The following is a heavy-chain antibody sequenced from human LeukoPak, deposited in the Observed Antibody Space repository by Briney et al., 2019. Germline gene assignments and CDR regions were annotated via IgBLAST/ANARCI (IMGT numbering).Heavy chain of an antibody. V-gene: IGHV3-23*01. CDR2: ISGSGGST. Sequence: GGSLRLSCAASGFTFSSYVMSWVRRAPGKGLEWVSAISGSGGSTYYADSVKGRLAISRDNSKNTLYLQMNSLRAEDTAVYYCAKGLPGSGYYYFDYWGQGTLVTVSS. CDR3: AKGLPGSGYYYFDY. CDR1: GFTFSSYV. D-gene: IGHD3-3*01. J-gene: IGHJ4*02.